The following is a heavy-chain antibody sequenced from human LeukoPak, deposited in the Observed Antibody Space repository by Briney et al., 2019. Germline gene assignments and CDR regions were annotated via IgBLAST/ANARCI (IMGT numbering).Heavy chain of an antibody. D-gene: IGHD3-3*01. CDR1: GYTFTGYY. CDR3: ALVWSGYKYYFDY. Sequence: ASVKVSCKASGYTFTGYYMHWVRQAPGQGLEWMGWITPNSGGTNYAQKFQGRVTMTRDTSISTAYMELSRLRSDDTAVYYCALVWSGYKYYFDYWGQGTLVTASS. V-gene: IGHV1-2*02. CDR2: ITPNSGGT. J-gene: IGHJ4*02.